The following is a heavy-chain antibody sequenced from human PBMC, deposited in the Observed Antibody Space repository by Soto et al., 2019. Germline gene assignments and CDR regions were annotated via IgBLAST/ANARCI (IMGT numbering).Heavy chain of an antibody. D-gene: IGHD3-9*01. V-gene: IGHV1-69*12. CDR3: AARLTGYYTAPMDV. J-gene: IGHJ6*02. Sequence: QVQLVQSGAEVKKPGSSVKVSCKASGGTFSSYAISWVRQAPGQGLEWMGGIIPIFGTANYAQKFQGRVTMTAEESTSTAYMELSSLRSEDTAVYYCAARLTGYYTAPMDVWGQGTTVTVSS. CDR2: IIPIFGTA. CDR1: GGTFSSYA.